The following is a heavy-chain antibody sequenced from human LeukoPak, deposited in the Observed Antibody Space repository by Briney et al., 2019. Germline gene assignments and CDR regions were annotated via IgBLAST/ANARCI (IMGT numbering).Heavy chain of an antibody. CDR1: GYTFTGYY. J-gene: IGHJ4*02. D-gene: IGHD6-13*01. CDR2: IIPIFGTA. Sequence: ASVKVSCKAAGYTFTGYYMHWVRQAPGQGLEWMGGIIPIFGTANYAQKFQGRVTITADESTSTAYMELSSLRSEDTAVYYCARRQQPKSGGPLDYWGQGTLVTVSS. V-gene: IGHV1-69*13. CDR3: ARRQQPKSGGPLDY.